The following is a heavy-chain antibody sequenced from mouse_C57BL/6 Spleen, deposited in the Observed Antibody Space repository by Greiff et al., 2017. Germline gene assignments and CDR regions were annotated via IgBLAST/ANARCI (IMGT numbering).Heavy chain of an antibody. V-gene: IGHV14-3*01. CDR2: IDPANGNT. J-gene: IGHJ4*01. Sequence: EVQLQESVAELVRPGASVKLSCTASGFNIKNTYMHWVKQRPEQGLEWIGRIDPANGNTKYAPKFQGKATITADTSSNTAYLQLSSLTSEDTAIYYWASLYDYEGYAMDYWGQGTSVTVSS. D-gene: IGHD2-4*01. CDR1: GFNIKNTY. CDR3: ASLYDYEGYAMDY.